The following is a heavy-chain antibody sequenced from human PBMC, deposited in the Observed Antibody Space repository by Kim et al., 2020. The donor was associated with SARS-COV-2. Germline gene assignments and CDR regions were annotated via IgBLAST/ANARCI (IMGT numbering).Heavy chain of an antibody. CDR3: VKGGSHV. V-gene: IGHV3-7*01. J-gene: IGHJ4*02. Sequence: DGSEKCYVDSVKGRFTISRDNAKNSLYLEMNSLRAEGTAVYYCVKGGSHVWGQGTLVTVSS. D-gene: IGHD2-15*01. CDR2: DGSEK.